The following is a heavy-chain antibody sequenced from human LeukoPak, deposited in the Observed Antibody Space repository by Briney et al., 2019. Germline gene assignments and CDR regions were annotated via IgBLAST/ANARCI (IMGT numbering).Heavy chain of an antibody. CDR3: AREGVVGAVKYYFDY. D-gene: IGHD1-26*01. CDR2: IYGGGST. V-gene: IGHV3-66*01. CDR1: GFTVSSNY. Sequence: PGGSLRLSCAASGFTVSSNYMSWVRQAPGKGLEWVSVIYGGGSTYYADSVKGRFTISRDNSKNTLYLQMNSLRAEDTAVYYCAREGVVGAVKYYFDYWGQGTLVTVSS. J-gene: IGHJ4*02.